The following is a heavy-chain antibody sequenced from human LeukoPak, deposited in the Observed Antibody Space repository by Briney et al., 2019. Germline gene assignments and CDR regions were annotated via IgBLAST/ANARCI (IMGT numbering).Heavy chain of an antibody. J-gene: IGHJ4*02. Sequence: GGSLRLSCRTSGFIFSDNGVHWVRQAPGKGLEWVTFIRGDTSGEYYADSVKGRFTISRDKSRGSVYLQMNSLKSEDTAVYYCATVVAGWQYLDYWGQGTLVTVSS. CDR1: GFIFSDNG. CDR2: IRGDTSGE. D-gene: IGHD6-19*01. V-gene: IGHV3-30*02. CDR3: ATVVAGWQYLDY.